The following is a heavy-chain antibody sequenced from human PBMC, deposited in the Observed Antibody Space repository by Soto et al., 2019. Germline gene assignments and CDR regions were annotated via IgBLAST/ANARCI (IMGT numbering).Heavy chain of an antibody. CDR1: GFTFTSSA. D-gene: IGHD4-17*01. V-gene: IGHV1-58*02. CDR3: ARDLYGDYVSSSFDP. J-gene: IGHJ5*02. Sequence: ASVKVSCKASGFTFTSSAMQWVRQARGQRLEWIGWIVVGSGNTNYAQKLQERVTITRDMSTSTAYMKLRSLRSDDTAVYYCARDLYGDYVSSSFDPWGQGTLVTVSS. CDR2: IVVGSGNT.